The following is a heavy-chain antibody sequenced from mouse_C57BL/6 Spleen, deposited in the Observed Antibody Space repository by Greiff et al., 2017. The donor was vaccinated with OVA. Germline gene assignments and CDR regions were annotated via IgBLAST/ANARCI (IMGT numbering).Heavy chain of an antibody. D-gene: IGHD2-1*01. Sequence: QVQLQQPGAELVKPGASVKLSCKASGYTFTSYWMQWVKQRPGQGLEWIGEIDPSDSYTNYNQKFKGKATLTVDPSSSTAYMQLSSLTSDDSAVYYCARSGNYGYYAMDYWGQGTSVTVSS. J-gene: IGHJ4*01. CDR3: ARSGNYGYYAMDY. CDR2: IDPSDSYT. V-gene: IGHV1-50*01. CDR1: GYTFTSYW.